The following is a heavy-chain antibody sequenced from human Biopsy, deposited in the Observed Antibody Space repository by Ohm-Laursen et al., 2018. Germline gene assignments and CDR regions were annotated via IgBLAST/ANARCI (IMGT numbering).Heavy chain of an antibody. V-gene: IGHV4-4*07. J-gene: IGHJ3*01. Sequence: TLSLTCNVSGGDINNYYWSWIRQPAGKGLEWIGRIYPGGSTNYNPSLKSRVTMSVDTSKKQLSLRLTSVTAADTAVYYCASVVLGPTNDAFDLWGQGTMVVVSS. D-gene: IGHD3-22*01. CDR2: IYPGGST. CDR3: ASVVLGPTNDAFDL. CDR1: GGDINNYY.